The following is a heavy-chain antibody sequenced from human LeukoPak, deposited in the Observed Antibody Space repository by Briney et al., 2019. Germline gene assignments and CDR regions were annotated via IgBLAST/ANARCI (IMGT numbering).Heavy chain of an antibody. CDR1: GFTFSSYA. J-gene: IGHJ4*02. V-gene: IGHV3-30-3*01. CDR2: ISYDGSNK. D-gene: IGHD3-22*01. Sequence: PGGSLRLSCAASGFTFSSYAMHWVRQAPGKGLEWVAVISYDGSNKYYADSVKGRFTISRDNSKNTLYLQMNSLRAEDTAGYYCARDWGDLITTPFDYWGQGTLVTVSS. CDR3: ARDWGDLITTPFDY.